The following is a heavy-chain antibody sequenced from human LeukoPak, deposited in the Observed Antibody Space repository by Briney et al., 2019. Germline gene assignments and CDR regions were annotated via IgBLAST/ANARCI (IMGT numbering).Heavy chain of an antibody. Sequence: PGGSLRLSCAASGFTFSSYEMNWVRQAPGKGLEWVSYISSSGSTIYYADSVKGRFTISRDNAKNSLYLQMNSLRAEYTAVYYCARDGFRYTSSSGRYYYYGMDVWGQGTTVTVSS. J-gene: IGHJ6*02. D-gene: IGHD6-6*01. CDR1: GFTFSSYE. CDR3: ARDGFRYTSSSGRYYYYGMDV. V-gene: IGHV3-48*03. CDR2: ISSSGSTI.